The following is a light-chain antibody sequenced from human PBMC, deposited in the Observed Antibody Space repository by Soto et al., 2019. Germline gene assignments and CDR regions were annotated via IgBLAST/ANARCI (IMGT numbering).Light chain of an antibody. V-gene: IGKV3-20*01. J-gene: IGKJ2*01. CDR3: QKYGSSPYT. CDR1: QSIVRSY. CDR2: GAS. Sequence: EIVLTQSPGTLSLSPGERATLSCRASQSIVRSYLAWYQQKPGQAPRLLIYGASSRATGIPDRFSGSGSGTDFTLTISRLEPEDFAVYYCQKYGSSPYTFGQGTKLEIK.